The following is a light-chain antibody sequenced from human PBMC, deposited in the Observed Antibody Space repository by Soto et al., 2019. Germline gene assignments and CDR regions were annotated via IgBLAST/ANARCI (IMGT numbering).Light chain of an antibody. V-gene: IGLV1-47*01. CDR2: KNE. J-gene: IGLJ2*01. CDR3: ASWDDSLSGVL. Sequence: QSVLTQPHSASGTPGQRVTISCSGSSSNIGPNYVFWYQQLPGTAPRLLIYKNEERPSGVPGRFSGSKSGTSASLAISGLRSEDEADYHCASWDDSLSGVLFGGGTKVTVL. CDR1: SSNIGPNY.